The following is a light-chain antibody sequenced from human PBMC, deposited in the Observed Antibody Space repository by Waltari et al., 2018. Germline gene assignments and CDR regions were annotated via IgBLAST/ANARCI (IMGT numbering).Light chain of an antibody. CDR3: QHYGSSTWT. J-gene: IGKJ1*01. V-gene: IGKV3-20*01. CDR2: DAS. Sequence: IVLKQSRGTLHLSQGERATLPCKATQPVSSTYLAWYQQKPGQAPRLLIYDASSRATGIPDRFSGSGSGTDFTLIISRLEPEDFAVYYCQHYGSSTWTFGQGTKVEIK. CDR1: QPVSSTY.